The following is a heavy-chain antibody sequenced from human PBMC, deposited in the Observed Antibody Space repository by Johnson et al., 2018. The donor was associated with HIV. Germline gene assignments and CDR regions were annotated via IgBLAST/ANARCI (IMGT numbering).Heavy chain of an antibody. CDR1: GFTFSNYW. J-gene: IGHJ3*02. V-gene: IGHV3-7*02. CDR2: IKQDGSEK. D-gene: IGHD3-3*01. Sequence: VQLVESGGGLVQPGGSLRLSCAASGFTFSNYWMTWVRQVPGKGLEWVANIKQDGSEKYYVDSVKGRFTISRDNAKNSLYLQMNSLRAEDTAVYYCARITQFVEWLLGRVSFDIWGQGTMVTVSS. CDR3: ARITQFVEWLLGRVSFDI.